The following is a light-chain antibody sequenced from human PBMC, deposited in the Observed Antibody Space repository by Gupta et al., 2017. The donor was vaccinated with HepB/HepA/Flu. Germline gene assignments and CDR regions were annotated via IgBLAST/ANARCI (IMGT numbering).Light chain of an antibody. CDR2: DVS. CDR3: SSYTTSTILV. CDR1: SRDIGVYNY. J-gene: IGLJ2*01. V-gene: IGLV2-14*03. Sequence: QSDLTQPAYVSGSPGQCMTISCTVTSRDIGVYNYVSWYQLHPGKAPKLMIYDVSDRPPGVSNRFSGSKSGNTASLTISGLQAEDEADYYCSSYTTSTILVFGGGTKLTVL.